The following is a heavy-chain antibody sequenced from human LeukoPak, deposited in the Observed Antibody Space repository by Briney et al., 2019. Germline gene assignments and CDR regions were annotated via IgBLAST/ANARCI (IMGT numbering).Heavy chain of an antibody. Sequence: GGSLRLSCAASGFTFSSYAMSWVRQAPGKGLEWVSGISGSAGSTFYADSVKGRFTISRDNSKNTLYLQMNSLRGEDMAIYYCARDFGWLSGFDYWGQGTLVTVSS. V-gene: IGHV3-23*01. J-gene: IGHJ4*02. CDR1: GFTFSSYA. CDR3: ARDFGWLSGFDY. CDR2: ISGSAGST. D-gene: IGHD3-9*01.